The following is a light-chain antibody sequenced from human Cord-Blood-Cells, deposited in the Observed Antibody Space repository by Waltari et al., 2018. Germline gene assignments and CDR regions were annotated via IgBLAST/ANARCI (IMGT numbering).Light chain of an antibody. Sequence: EIVLTQSPVTLSLSPGDRATLSCRASQSVSSSYLAYDQQKHGPAPRLLIYGAYSSATGIPDRFSGSGSGTDFTHTISRLEPEDFAVYYCQQYGSLLTFGGGTKVEIK. CDR3: QQYGSLLT. CDR2: GAY. V-gene: IGKV3-20*01. J-gene: IGKJ4*01. CDR1: QSVSSSY.